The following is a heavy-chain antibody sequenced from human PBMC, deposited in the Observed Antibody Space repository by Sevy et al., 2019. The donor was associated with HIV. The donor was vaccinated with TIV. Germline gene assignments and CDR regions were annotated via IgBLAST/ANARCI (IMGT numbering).Heavy chain of an antibody. D-gene: IGHD3-3*01. V-gene: IGHV3-53*01. CDR2: IYSGDTGGST. CDR1: GFDVNENY. Sequence: GGFLRLSCAASGFDVNENYMSWVRQAPGKGLEWVSIIYSGDTGGSTYYADSVKGRLTISRDNSQNTLYLKINSPRPEDTAVYYSARQHLVSARGYYNYYFGMDVWGQGTTVTVSS. CDR3: ARQHLVSARGYYNYYFGMDV. J-gene: IGHJ6*02.